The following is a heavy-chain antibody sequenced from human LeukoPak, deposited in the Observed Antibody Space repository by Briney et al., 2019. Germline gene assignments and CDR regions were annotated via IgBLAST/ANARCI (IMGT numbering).Heavy chain of an antibody. D-gene: IGHD6-19*01. CDR2: LSAYNGNT. CDR3: ARDDIAVAGTGSCVFDS. V-gene: IGHV1-18*04. J-gene: IGHJ4*02. CDR1: GYTFTDHW. Sequence: GVSVKVSCKASGYTFTDHWIHWVRQAPGEGFEWMVCLSAYNGNTNYVRKLQGRVTMTTDTSKSTDYMELRSLRSDDTAVYYCARDDIAVAGTGSCVFDSWGQGTLVTVSS.